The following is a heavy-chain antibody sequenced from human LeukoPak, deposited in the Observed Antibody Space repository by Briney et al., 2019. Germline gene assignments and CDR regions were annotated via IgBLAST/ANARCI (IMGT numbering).Heavy chain of an antibody. CDR1: GFTFSSYG. V-gene: IGHV3-30*02. Sequence: GGSLRLSCAASGFTFSSYGMHWVRQAPGKGLEWVAFIRYDGSNRYFADFVKGRFTISRDNSKNTLYLQMNSLRDEDTAVYYCARGSGGYPGGGHDAFDIWGQGTMVTVSS. CDR2: IRYDGSNR. J-gene: IGHJ3*02. D-gene: IGHD5-12*01. CDR3: ARGSGGYPGGGHDAFDI.